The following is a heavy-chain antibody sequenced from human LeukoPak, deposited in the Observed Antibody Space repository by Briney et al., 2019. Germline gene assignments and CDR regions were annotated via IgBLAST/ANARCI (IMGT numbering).Heavy chain of an antibody. V-gene: IGHV3-30-3*01. CDR2: ISYDGSNK. CDR3: ARDGTRGYTYVDY. D-gene: IGHD5-18*01. Sequence: GGSLRLSCAASGFTFSTYAMHWVRQAPGKGLEWVAVISYDGSNKYYADSVKGRFTISRDNSKNTLFLQMTSLRAEDTAVYYCARDGTRGYTYVDYWGQGTLVTVSS. CDR1: GFTFSTYA. J-gene: IGHJ4*02.